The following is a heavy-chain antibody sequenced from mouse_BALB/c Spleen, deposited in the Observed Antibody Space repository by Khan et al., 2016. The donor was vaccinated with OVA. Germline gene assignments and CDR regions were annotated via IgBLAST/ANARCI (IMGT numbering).Heavy chain of an antibody. Sequence: VQLKQSGTVLARPGSSVKMSCKASGYTFTSYWIHWVKQRPGQGLEWIGGVFSGNSDTSYNQKFKGKAKLTAVTSAITAYMELSSLTNEDSAVYYCTCAGYGAFAYWGQGTLVTVSA. V-gene: IGHV1-5*01. CDR1: GYTFTSYW. CDR2: VFSGNSDT. CDR3: TCAGYGAFAY. D-gene: IGHD1-1*01. J-gene: IGHJ3*01.